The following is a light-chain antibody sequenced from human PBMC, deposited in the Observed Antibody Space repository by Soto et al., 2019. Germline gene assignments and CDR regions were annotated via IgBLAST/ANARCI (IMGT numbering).Light chain of an antibody. J-gene: IGKJ4*01. V-gene: IGKV1-5*01. Sequence: DIKMTQSPSTLSASVGDRVTITCRASQGISNWLAWYQQKPGKAPKLLIYDASTLESGVPSRFSGSGSGTEFTLTISSLQPDDFATYYCQQYNSYPLTFGGGTKVDIK. CDR1: QGISNW. CDR3: QQYNSYPLT. CDR2: DAS.